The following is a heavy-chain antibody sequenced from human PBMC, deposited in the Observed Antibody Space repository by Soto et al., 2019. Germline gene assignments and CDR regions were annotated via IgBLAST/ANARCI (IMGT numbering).Heavy chain of an antibody. CDR1: GITFSNYA. D-gene: IGHD4-17*01. V-gene: IGHV3-23*01. Sequence: EVQLLESGGGLVQPGGSLRLSCAASGITFSNYAMYWVRLAPGKGLEWVSTIVSSGGVTHYAGSVKGRFTISRDNSKSTVYLQMDSLGAEDTAVYFCASTFPLRYGDPSGFDYWGQGTLVAVSS. CDR2: IVSSGGVT. J-gene: IGHJ4*02. CDR3: ASTFPLRYGDPSGFDY.